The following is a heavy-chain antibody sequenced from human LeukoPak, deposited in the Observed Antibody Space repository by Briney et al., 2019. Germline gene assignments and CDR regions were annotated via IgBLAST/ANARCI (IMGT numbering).Heavy chain of an antibody. CDR3: AKLFWKGYFDY. CDR2: IYYSGST. V-gene: IGHV4-39*01. D-gene: IGHD3-3*01. Sequence: PSETLSLTCTVSGGSISSSSYYWGWLRQPPGKGLEWIGSIYYSGSTYYNPSLKSRVTISVDTSKNQFSLKLSSVTAADTAVYYCAKLFWKGYFDYWGQGTLVTVSS. CDR1: GGSISSSSYY. J-gene: IGHJ4*02.